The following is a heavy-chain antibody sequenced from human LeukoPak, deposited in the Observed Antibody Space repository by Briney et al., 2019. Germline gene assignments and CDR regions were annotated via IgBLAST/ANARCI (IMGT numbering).Heavy chain of an antibody. CDR3: ARVLSGAKRVYYFDY. CDR1: GFTFSSYS. D-gene: IGHD6-25*01. Sequence: GGSLRLSCAASGFTFSSYSMNWVRQAPGKGLEWVSSISSSSSYIYYADSVKGRFTISRDNAKNSLYLQMNSLRAEDTAVYYCARVLSGAKRVYYFDYWGQGTLVTVSS. J-gene: IGHJ4*02. CDR2: ISSSSSYI. V-gene: IGHV3-21*01.